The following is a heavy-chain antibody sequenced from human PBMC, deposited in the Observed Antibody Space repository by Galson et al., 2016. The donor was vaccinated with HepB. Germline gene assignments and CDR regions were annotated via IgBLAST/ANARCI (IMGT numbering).Heavy chain of an antibody. CDR1: GFTFDDYA. CDR2: ISWNSGSI. Sequence: SLRLSCAASGFTFDDYAMHWVRQAPGKGLEWVSGISWNSGSIGYADSVKGRFTISRDNTKNSLDLQMNSLRVEDTAVYYCARDGTVAPGYRGQGTLVTVSS. J-gene: IGHJ1*01. D-gene: IGHD6-19*01. CDR3: ARDGTVAPGY. V-gene: IGHV3-9*01.